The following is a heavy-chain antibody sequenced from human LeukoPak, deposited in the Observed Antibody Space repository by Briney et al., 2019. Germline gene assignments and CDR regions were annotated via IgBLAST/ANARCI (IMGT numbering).Heavy chain of an antibody. D-gene: IGHD1-26*01. Sequence: PGGSLRLSCAASGFTFSAYAMNWVRQAPGKGLEWVSHSSSSGSTIYYAGSVKGRFTVSRDNANSSLYLHMNSLRADDTAFYYCARGGRPDSWGQGTLVTVSS. CDR2: SSSSGSTI. CDR1: GFTFSAYA. V-gene: IGHV3-48*04. J-gene: IGHJ5*01. CDR3: ARGGRPDS.